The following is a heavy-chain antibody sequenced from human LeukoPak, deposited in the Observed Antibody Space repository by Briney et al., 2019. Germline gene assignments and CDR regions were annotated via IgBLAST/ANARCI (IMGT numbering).Heavy chain of an antibody. D-gene: IGHD2-2*01. Sequence: PGGSLRLSCAASGFTFSSYAMSWVRQAPGKGLEWVSSISSSSSYIYYADSVKGRFTISRDNAKNSLYLQMNSLRAEDTAVYYCARDPEKDIVVVPAAKNDYWGQGTLVTVSS. V-gene: IGHV3-21*01. CDR3: ARDPEKDIVVVPAAKNDY. J-gene: IGHJ4*02. CDR1: GFTFSSYA. CDR2: ISSSSSYI.